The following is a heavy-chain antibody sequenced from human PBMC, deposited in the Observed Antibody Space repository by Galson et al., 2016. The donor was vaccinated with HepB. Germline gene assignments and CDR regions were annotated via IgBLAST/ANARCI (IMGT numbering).Heavy chain of an antibody. D-gene: IGHD3-3*01. V-gene: IGHV3-30*03. CDR1: GFTFSNNG. Sequence: SLRLSCAASGFTFSNNGMHWVRQAPGKGLEWVAVISYDGSNKYYTDSVKGRFTISRDNSKNTLYLQMNSLRAEDTAVYYCARQVIRDYHFWSNCHHFDYWGHGRLVTVSS. J-gene: IGHJ4*01. CDR3: ARQVIRDYHFWSNCHHFDY. CDR2: ISYDGSNK.